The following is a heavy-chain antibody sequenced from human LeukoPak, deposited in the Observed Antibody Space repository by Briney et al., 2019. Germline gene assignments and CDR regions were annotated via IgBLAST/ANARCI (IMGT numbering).Heavy chain of an antibody. CDR3: ARDRWYSSSWYGTDRDGELEFDP. J-gene: IGHJ5*02. D-gene: IGHD6-13*01. CDR2: INPNSGGT. CDR1: GYTFTGYY. V-gene: IGHV1-2*02. Sequence: ASMKVSCTASGYTFTGYYMHWVRQAPGQGLEWMGWINPNSGGTNYAQKFQGRVTMTRDTSISTAYMELSRLRSDDTAVYYCARDRWYSSSWYGTDRDGELEFDPWGQGTLVTVSS.